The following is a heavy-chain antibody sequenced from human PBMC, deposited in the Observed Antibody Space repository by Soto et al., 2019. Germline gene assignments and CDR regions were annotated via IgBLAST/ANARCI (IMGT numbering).Heavy chain of an antibody. Sequence: VQLVESGGGVVQPGRSLRLSCAASGFTFSSYAMHWVRQAPGKGLEWVAVISYDGSNKYYADSVKGRFTISRDNSKNTLYLQMNSLRAEDTAVYYCARVSGYYYDSSGYLDYWGQGTLVTVSS. D-gene: IGHD3-22*01. CDR1: GFTFSSYA. CDR3: ARVSGYYYDSSGYLDY. J-gene: IGHJ4*02. CDR2: ISYDGSNK. V-gene: IGHV3-30-3*01.